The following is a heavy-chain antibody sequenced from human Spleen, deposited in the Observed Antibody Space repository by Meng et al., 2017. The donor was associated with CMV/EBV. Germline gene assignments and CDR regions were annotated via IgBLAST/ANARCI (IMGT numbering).Heavy chain of an antibody. CDR2: VYHSGYT. CDR3: ARRIGTPLRFLEWLPQYYFDY. D-gene: IGHD3-3*01. Sequence: GSLRLSCAASGFVFNKYWMSWLRQPPGKGLEWIGEVYHSGYTNYNPSLKSRVTISVDTSKNQFSLKLSSVTAADTAVYYCARRIGTPLRFLEWLPQYYFDYWGQGTLVTVSS. J-gene: IGHJ4*02. V-gene: IGHV4-4*02. CDR1: GFVFNKYW.